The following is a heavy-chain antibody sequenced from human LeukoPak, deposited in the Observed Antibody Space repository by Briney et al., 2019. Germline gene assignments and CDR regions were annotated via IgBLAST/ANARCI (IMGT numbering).Heavy chain of an antibody. CDR1: GGSISSSSYY. CDR3: ARAAGVGGTFDI. CDR2: IYYSGST. Sequence: SETLSLTCTVSGGSISSSSYYWGWIRQPPGKGREWIGYIYYSGSTNYNPSLKSRVTISVDTSKNQFSLKLSSVTAADTAVYYCARAAGVGGTFDIWGQGTMVTVSS. V-gene: IGHV4-61*05. D-gene: IGHD3-3*01. J-gene: IGHJ3*02.